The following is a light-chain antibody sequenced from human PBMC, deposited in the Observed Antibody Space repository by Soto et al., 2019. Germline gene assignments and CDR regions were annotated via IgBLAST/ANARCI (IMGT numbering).Light chain of an antibody. V-gene: IGLV2-23*01. Sequence: QSALTQPASVSGSPGQSITISCSGTTSDVGGYNLVSWYQQHTAKAPKLLIYEGTQRPSGVSSRFSGSKSGNTASLTISGLQAEDEADYYCCSYASSTSYVFGTGKKVTV. CDR1: TSDVGGYNL. CDR2: EGT. J-gene: IGLJ1*01. CDR3: CSYASSTSYV.